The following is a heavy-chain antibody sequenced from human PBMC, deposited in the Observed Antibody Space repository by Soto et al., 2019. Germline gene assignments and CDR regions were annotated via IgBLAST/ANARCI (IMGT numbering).Heavy chain of an antibody. CDR2: ISWNSGSI. D-gene: IGHD6-19*01. Sequence: EVQLVESGGGLVQPGRSLRLSCAASGFTFDDYAMHWVRQAPGQGLEWVSGISWNSGSIGYADSVKGRFTISRDNAKNSLYLQMNSLRAEDTALYYCAKDRGEVAGYIDYWGQGTLVTVSS. V-gene: IGHV3-9*01. J-gene: IGHJ4*02. CDR1: GFTFDDYA. CDR3: AKDRGEVAGYIDY.